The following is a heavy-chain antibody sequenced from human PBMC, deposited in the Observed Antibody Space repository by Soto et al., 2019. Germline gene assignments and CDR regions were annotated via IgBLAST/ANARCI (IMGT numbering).Heavy chain of an antibody. Sequence: SETLSLTCTVSGGSISSGGYYWSWIRQHPGKGLEWIGYIYYSGSTYYNPSLKSRVTISVDTSKNQFSLKLSSVTAADTAVYYCARYSTVTTDSRWYFELWGRGTLVTVSS. V-gene: IGHV4-31*03. J-gene: IGHJ2*01. D-gene: IGHD4-17*01. CDR2: IYYSGST. CDR3: ARYSTVTTDSRWYFEL. CDR1: GGSISSGGYY.